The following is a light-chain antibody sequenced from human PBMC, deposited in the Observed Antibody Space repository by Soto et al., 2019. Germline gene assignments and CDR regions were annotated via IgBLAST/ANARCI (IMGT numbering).Light chain of an antibody. J-gene: IGKJ3*01. CDR2: DAS. CDR3: LQRSNSLT. V-gene: IGKV3-11*01. CDR1: QSVSSY. Sequence: EIVLTQSPATLSLSPGERATLSCRASQSVSSYLAWYQQKPGQAPRLLIYDASNRATGIPARFSGSGSVTDFPLTISSLEPEDFAVYYGLQRSNSLTFGPGTKVDIK.